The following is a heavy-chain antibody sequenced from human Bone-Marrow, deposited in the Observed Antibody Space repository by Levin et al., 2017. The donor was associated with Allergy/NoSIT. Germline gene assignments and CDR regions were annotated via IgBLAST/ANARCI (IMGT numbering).Heavy chain of an antibody. Sequence: SQTLSLTCTVSGGSVKSDRSYWSWIRQPPGKGLDWIGYIYHSGSGNHNPSLKSRVAMSVDTSKNQFSLKLSSVTAADTAVYYCARSRGGVALDLWGRGTLVTVSS. D-gene: IGHD3-3*01. CDR3: ARSRGGVALDL. CDR1: GGSVKSDRSY. J-gene: IGHJ2*01. V-gene: IGHV4-61*01. CDR2: IYHSGSG.